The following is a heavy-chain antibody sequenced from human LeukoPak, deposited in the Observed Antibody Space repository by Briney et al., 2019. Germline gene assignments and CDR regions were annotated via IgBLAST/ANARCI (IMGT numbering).Heavy chain of an antibody. Sequence: GGSLRLSCAASGFTFSSYWMHWVRQAPGKGLVWVSRINSDASTTGYADSVKGRFTISRDNAKNTLHLQMNSLGAEDTAVYYCTRVAGSGSVDWGQGTLVTVSS. CDR1: GFTFSSYW. CDR2: INSDASTT. V-gene: IGHV3-74*01. D-gene: IGHD1-26*01. J-gene: IGHJ4*02. CDR3: TRVAGSGSVD.